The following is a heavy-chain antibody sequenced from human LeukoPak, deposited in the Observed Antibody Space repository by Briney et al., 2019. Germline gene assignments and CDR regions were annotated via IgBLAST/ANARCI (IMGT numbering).Heavy chain of an antibody. CDR3: ARAARRNCFDP. J-gene: IGHJ5*02. Sequence: SVTVSCKASGYSFTGYYMHWVRQAPAPSRDRMGWIKPNSGATNYAQKSQGRVTMTRYTSISTAYMELSRLRSDDMAMYYCARAARRNCFDPWGQGTLVTVSS. CDR2: IKPNSGAT. V-gene: IGHV1-2*02. CDR1: GYSFTGYY.